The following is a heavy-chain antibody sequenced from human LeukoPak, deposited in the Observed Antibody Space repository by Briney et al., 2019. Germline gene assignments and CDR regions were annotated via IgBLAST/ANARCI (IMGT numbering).Heavy chain of an antibody. J-gene: IGHJ3*02. CDR3: ARDRSDILTGYNDAFDI. V-gene: IGHV3-21*01. Sequence: PGGSLRLSCAASGFTFSSYTMNWVRQAPGKGLEWVSSISGSSRHKYYADSVKGRFTISRDNAKKSLYLQMNSLRADDTAVYYCARDRSDILTGYNDAFDIWGQGTMVTVSS. CDR2: ISGSSRHK. CDR1: GFTFSSYT. D-gene: IGHD3-9*01.